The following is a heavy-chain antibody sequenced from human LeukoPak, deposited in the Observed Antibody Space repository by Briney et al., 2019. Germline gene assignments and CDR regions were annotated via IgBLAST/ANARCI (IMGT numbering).Heavy chain of an antibody. D-gene: IGHD2-21*02. CDR2: ISGSGGST. Sequence: GGSLRLSCAASGFTFSNYAMRWVRQAPGKGLEWVAAISGSGGSTYYADSVKGRFTISRDNSKNTLYLQMNSLRAEDTAVYYCAKAQHIVVVTATSGFDYWGQGTLVTVSS. V-gene: IGHV3-23*01. J-gene: IGHJ4*02. CDR1: GFTFSNYA. CDR3: AKAQHIVVVTATSGFDY.